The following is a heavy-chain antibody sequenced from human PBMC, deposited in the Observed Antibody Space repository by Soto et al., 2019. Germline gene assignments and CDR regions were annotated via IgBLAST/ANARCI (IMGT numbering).Heavy chain of an antibody. J-gene: IGHJ4*02. CDR1: GYTFTSYG. CDR3: ARDLGGSYYAPVDY. CDR2: ISAYNGNT. V-gene: IGHV1-18*01. D-gene: IGHD1-26*01. Sequence: QVKLVQSGAEVKKPGASVKVSCKASGYTFTSYGISWVRQAPGQGLEWMGWISAYNGNTKYAQKLQCRGTTTTDTSTTTAYLELRSLRADDTAVYYCARDLGGSYYAPVDYWGQGTLVTVSA.